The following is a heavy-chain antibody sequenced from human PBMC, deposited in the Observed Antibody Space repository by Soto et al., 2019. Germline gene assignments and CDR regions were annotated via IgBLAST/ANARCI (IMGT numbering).Heavy chain of an antibody. V-gene: IGHV3-48*01. D-gene: IGHD5-18*01. CDR2: ISSSSTI. Sequence: PGGSLRHSCAASGFTFSSYSMNWVRQAPGKGLEWVSYISSSSTIYYADSVKGRFTISRDNAKNSLYLQMNSLRAEDTAVYYCARDSGYSYGPLDYWGQGTLVTVSS. CDR1: GFTFSSYS. J-gene: IGHJ4*02. CDR3: ARDSGYSYGPLDY.